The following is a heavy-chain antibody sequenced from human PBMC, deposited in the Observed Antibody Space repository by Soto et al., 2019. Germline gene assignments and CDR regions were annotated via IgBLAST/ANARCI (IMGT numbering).Heavy chain of an antibody. V-gene: IGHV1-18*01. D-gene: IGHD6-13*01. CDR1: GYTFTSYG. Sequence: GASVKVSCKASGYTFTSYGIGWVRQAPGQGLEWMGWISAYNGNTNYAQKLQGRVTMTTDTSTSTAYMELRSLRSDDTAVYYCARVGASVAAAGPQNYWGQGTLVTVSS. J-gene: IGHJ4*02. CDR2: ISAYNGNT. CDR3: ARVGASVAAAGPQNY.